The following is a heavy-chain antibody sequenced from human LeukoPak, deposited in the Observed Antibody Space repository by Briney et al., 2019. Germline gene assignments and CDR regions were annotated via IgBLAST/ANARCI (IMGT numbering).Heavy chain of an antibody. D-gene: IGHD2-2*01. CDR3: ARHPTELGRCSSTSCSYYYYYYMDV. CDR2: IYPGDSDT. V-gene: IGHV5-51*01. Sequence: GESLKISCKGSGYSFTSYWIGWVRQMPGKGLEWMGIIYPGDSDTRYSPSFQGQVTISADKSISTAYLQWSSLKASDTAIYYCARHPTELGRCSSTSCSYYYYYYMDVWGKGTTVTVSS. CDR1: GYSFTSYW. J-gene: IGHJ6*03.